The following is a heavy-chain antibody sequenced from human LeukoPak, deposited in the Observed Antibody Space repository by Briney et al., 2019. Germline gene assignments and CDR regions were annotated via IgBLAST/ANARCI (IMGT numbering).Heavy chain of an antibody. CDR1: GFTVSSNY. J-gene: IGHJ4*02. CDR3: AKDKKLWPPNGFVY. CDR2: ISGSGGST. Sequence: GGSLRLSCAASGFTVSSNYMSWVRQAPGKGLEWVSAISGSGGSTYYADSVKGRFTISRDNSKNTLYLQMNSLRAEDTAVYYCAKDKKLWPPNGFVYWGQGTLVTVSS. V-gene: IGHV3-23*01. D-gene: IGHD5-18*01.